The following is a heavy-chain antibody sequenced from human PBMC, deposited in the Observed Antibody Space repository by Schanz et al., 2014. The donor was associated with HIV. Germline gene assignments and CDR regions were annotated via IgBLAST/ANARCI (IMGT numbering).Heavy chain of an antibody. V-gene: IGHV3-30*09. CDR3: AREGESSGRAGRFDL. J-gene: IGHJ3*01. CDR1: GLMFSSYW. CDR2: MSHDGFSK. Sequence: VQLVESGGGLVQPGGSLRLSCAASGLMFSSYWMSWVRQAPGKGLEWVAGMSHDGFSKYFADSVKGRFAISREDSKNTVHLQMDSLRPEDTAVYYCAREGESSGRAGRFDLWGQGAMVTVSS. D-gene: IGHD6-19*01.